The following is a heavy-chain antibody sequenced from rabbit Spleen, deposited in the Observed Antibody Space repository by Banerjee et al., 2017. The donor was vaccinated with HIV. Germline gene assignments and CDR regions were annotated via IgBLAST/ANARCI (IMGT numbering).Heavy chain of an antibody. Sequence: QSLEESGGDLVKPGASLTLTCTASGFSFSSSDYMCWVRQAPGKGLEWISCIAGGSSSFTYFASWAKGRFTISKASSTTVTLQMTSLTAADTATYFCARDTSSSFSSYGMDLWGPGTLVTVS. J-gene: IGHJ6*01. D-gene: IGHD1-1*01. CDR1: GFSFSSSDY. V-gene: IGHV1S40*01. CDR2: IAGGSSSFT. CDR3: ARDTSSSFSSYGMDL.